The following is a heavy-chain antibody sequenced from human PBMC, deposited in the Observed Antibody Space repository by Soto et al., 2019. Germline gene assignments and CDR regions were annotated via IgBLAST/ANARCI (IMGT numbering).Heavy chain of an antibody. CDR1: GDSVSSNSAA. D-gene: IGHD3-9*01. CDR2: TYYRSKWYN. Sequence: SQTLSLTCAISGDSVSSNSAAWNWIRQSPSRGLEWLGRTYYRSKWYNDYAVSVKSRITINPDTSKNQFSLQLNSVTPEDTAVYYCAREALRYFDWLTQAGWFDPWGQGTQVTVS. V-gene: IGHV6-1*01. J-gene: IGHJ5*02. CDR3: AREALRYFDWLTQAGWFDP.